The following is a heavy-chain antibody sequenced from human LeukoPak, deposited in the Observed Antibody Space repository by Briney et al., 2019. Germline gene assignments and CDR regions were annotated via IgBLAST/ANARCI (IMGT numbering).Heavy chain of an antibody. D-gene: IGHD1/OR15-1a*01. CDR1: GFPFSNSW. Sequence: GGSLRLSCAVSGFPFSNSWMYWVRQAPGKGLEGVANIKSDGSGISYVDSVKGRFIISRDNARDSLYLQMNSLRVEDTAVYFCAGGNSMDVWGKGTAVTVSS. CDR3: AGGNSMDV. V-gene: IGHV3-7*03. CDR2: IKSDGSGI. J-gene: IGHJ6*04.